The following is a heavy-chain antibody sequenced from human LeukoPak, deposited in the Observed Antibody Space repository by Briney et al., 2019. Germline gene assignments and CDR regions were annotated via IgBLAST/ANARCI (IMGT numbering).Heavy chain of an antibody. V-gene: IGHV4-34*01. Sequence: SETLSLTCAVYGGSFSGYYWSWIRQPPGKGLEWIGEIYHSGSTNFNPSLNSRVTISVATSKNQFSLKLSSVTAADTAVYYCARGRLSMTVVDAFDIWGQGTMVTVSS. J-gene: IGHJ3*02. CDR3: ARGRLSMTVVDAFDI. CDR2: IYHSGST. D-gene: IGHD3-22*01. CDR1: GGSFSGYY.